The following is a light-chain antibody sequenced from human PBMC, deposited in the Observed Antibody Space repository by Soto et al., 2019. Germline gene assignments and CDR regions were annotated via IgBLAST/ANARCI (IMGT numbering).Light chain of an antibody. Sequence: EIVMTQSPATLSVSPGERATLSSRASQSVSSNLACYQQKPGQAPRLLLYGAATRATGIPARFSGSGSGTEFTLTISSLQSEDFAVYYCQQYNNWPRTFGQGTKVDIK. CDR1: QSVSSN. CDR2: GAA. J-gene: IGKJ1*01. CDR3: QQYNNWPRT. V-gene: IGKV3-15*01.